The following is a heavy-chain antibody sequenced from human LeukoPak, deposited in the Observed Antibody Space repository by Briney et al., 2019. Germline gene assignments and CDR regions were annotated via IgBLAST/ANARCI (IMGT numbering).Heavy chain of an antibody. J-gene: IGHJ6*02. CDR1: GASIRGFY. CDR2: ISNTGST. CDR3: ARVHSDGPPGAMDV. D-gene: IGHD2-21*01. V-gene: IGHV4-59*01. Sequence: SETLSLTCTVSGASIRGFYWSWFRQPPGKGLDWIGHISNTGSTTYNPSLKSRVTISEYMSENQFSLSLSSVTAADTAVYYCARVHSDGPPGAMDVWGQGTTVTVSS.